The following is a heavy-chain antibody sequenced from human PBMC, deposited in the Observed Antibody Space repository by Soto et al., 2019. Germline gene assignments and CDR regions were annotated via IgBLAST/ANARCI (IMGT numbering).Heavy chain of an antibody. CDR2: VHYTGST. D-gene: IGHD3-3*01. CDR3: ARDRGNFGVVLADFYQYGMDV. V-gene: IGHV4-61*03. Sequence: QVQLQESGPGLVKPSETLSLTCTVSGDSVTSGSIYWSWIRQPPGKGLEWIGYVHYTGSTYYNPSLKSRVAISVDTSKNHFSLTLSSVTAADTAVYYCARDRGNFGVVLADFYQYGMDVWGQGTTVTVSS. J-gene: IGHJ6*02. CDR1: GDSVTSGSIY.